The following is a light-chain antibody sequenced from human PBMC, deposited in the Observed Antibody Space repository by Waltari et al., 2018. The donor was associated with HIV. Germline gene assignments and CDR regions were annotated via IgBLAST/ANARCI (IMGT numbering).Light chain of an antibody. V-gene: IGKV1-39*01. Sequence: DIQMTQSPSSLSASVGDIVAITCRASQNISLYVNWYQQKPGKAPKLLIYGASSLQSGVPSRFRGSGSGTLFTLTISRLQPEDFATYYCQQSFTTLTWTFGKGTKVETK. CDR2: GAS. CDR1: QNISLY. J-gene: IGKJ1*01. CDR3: QQSFTTLTWT.